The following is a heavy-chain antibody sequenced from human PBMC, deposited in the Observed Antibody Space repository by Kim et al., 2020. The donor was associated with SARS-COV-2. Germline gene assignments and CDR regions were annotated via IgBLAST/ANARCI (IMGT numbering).Heavy chain of an antibody. V-gene: IGHV1-2*02. J-gene: IGHJ4*02. D-gene: IGHD1-26*01. CDR2: GGT. CDR3: ADLKGGTYDY. Sequence: GGTNYAQKFQGRDTMTMDTSISTAYMELNRLKSDDTAVYYCADLKGGTYDYWGQGTLVTVSS.